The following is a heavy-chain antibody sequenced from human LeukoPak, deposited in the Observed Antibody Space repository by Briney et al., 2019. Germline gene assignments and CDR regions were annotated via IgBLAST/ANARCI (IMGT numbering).Heavy chain of an antibody. Sequence: PGRSVRLSCEASGFTFDDYAMHWVQQAPGKGLEWVSGISWNSGSIGYADSVKGRFTISRDNAKNSLYLQMNSLRAEDTALYYCGKDRSYDSSGLFDYWGQGTLVTVSS. V-gene: IGHV3-9*01. D-gene: IGHD3-22*01. CDR2: ISWNSGSI. CDR1: GFTFDDYA. J-gene: IGHJ4*02. CDR3: GKDRSYDSSGLFDY.